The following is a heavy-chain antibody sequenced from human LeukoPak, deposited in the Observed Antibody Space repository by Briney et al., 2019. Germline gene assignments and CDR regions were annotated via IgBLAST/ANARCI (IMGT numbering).Heavy chain of an antibody. CDR2: IYYSGST. D-gene: IGHD5-18*01. CDR3: ARQKYWGQLTWIQLWFDY. J-gene: IGHJ4*02. V-gene: IGHV4-39*01. Sequence: SETLSLTCTVSGGSISSSSYYWGWIRQPPGKGLEWIGSIYYSGSTCYNPSLKSRVTISVDTSKNQFSLKLSSVTAADTAVYYCARQKYWGQLTWIQLWFDYWGQGTLVTVSS. CDR1: GGSISSSSYY.